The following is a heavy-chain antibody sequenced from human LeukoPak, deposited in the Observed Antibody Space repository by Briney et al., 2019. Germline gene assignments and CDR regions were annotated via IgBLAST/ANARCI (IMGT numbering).Heavy chain of an antibody. V-gene: IGHV3-30-3*01. CDR2: ISSDGSNK. J-gene: IGHJ3*02. CDR3: AKGGPRYSSKAFDI. D-gene: IGHD5-18*01. CDR1: GFTFSTYS. Sequence: GRSLRLSCAASGFTFSTYSMHWVRQAPGKGLEWVAVISSDGSNKYYADSVKGRFTISRDNSKNTLDLQLNSLRAEDTAVYYCAKGGPRYSSKAFDIWGQGTMVTVSS.